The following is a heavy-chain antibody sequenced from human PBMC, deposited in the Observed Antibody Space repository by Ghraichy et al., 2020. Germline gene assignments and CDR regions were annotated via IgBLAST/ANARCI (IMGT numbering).Heavy chain of an antibody. CDR1: GFIFSSYA. J-gene: IGHJ6*02. V-gene: IGHV3-30*04. CDR3: ARSPYCANGICSAYYYYHMDV. CDR2: ISYDGSNK. Sequence: GGSLRLSCAASGFIFSSYAMHWVRQAPGKGLEWVALISYDGSNKYYADSVKGRFTISRDNSKNTLSLQMNSLRAEDTAVYYCARSPYCANGICSAYYYYHMDVWGQGTTVTVSS. D-gene: IGHD2-8*01.